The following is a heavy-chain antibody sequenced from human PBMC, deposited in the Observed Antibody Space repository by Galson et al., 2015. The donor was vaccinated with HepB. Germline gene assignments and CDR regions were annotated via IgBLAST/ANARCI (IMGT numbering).Heavy chain of an antibody. D-gene: IGHD6-13*01. J-gene: IGHJ6*03. V-gene: IGHV1-2*02. Sequence: SVKVSCKASGYTFTDYYIHWVRQAPGHGLEWMGWINPYSGSTNYADNFQGRVTMARDASITTVNMELIRLTSDDTAVYYCARDSLRRAAAGTYYYYMDVWGKGTAVTVSS. CDR3: ARDSLRRAAAGTYYYYMDV. CDR1: GYTFTDYY. CDR2: INPYSGST.